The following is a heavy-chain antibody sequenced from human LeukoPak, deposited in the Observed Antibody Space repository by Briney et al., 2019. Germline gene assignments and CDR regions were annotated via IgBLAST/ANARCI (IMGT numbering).Heavy chain of an antibody. CDR2: ISYDGSNK. V-gene: IGHV3-30*03. J-gene: IGHJ4*02. CDR3: ARTFFSGSYGRQRCYFDY. D-gene: IGHD1-26*01. Sequence: PGRSLRLSCAASGFTFSSYGMHWVRQAPGKGLEWVAVISYDGSNKYYADSVKGRFTISRDNSKNTLYLQMNSLRAEDTAVYYCARTFFSGSYGRQRCYFDYWGQGTLVTVSS. CDR1: GFTFSSYG.